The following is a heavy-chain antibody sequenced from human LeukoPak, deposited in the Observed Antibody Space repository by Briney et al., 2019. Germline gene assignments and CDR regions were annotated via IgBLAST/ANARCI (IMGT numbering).Heavy chain of an antibody. CDR1: GFDFDDYG. CDR2: INGNGGST. Sequence: GGSLRLSCAASGFDFDDYGMTWVRQAPGKGLEWVSGINGNGGSTGYADSVRGRFIISRDNAKNYVHLQMDGLRAEDTAVYYCARDQGSADYWGQGTLVTVSS. V-gene: IGHV3-20*04. J-gene: IGHJ4*02. CDR3: ARDQGSADY.